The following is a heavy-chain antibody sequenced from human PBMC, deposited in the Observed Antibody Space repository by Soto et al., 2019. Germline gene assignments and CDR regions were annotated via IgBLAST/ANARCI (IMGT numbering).Heavy chain of an antibody. CDR2: IYYSGST. Sequence: SETLSLTCTVSGGSISSYYWSWIRHPPGKGLEWIGYIYYSGSTNYNPSLKSRVTISVDTSKNQFSLKLSSVTAADTAVYYCARLEVGSNYYYYYMDVWGKGTTVTVS. J-gene: IGHJ6*03. CDR3: ARLEVGSNYYYYYMDV. CDR1: GGSISSYY. D-gene: IGHD1-26*01. V-gene: IGHV4-59*08.